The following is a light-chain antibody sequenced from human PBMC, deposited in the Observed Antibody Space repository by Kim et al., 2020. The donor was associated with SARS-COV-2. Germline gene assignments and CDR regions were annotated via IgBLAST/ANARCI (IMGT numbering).Light chain of an antibody. V-gene: IGKV3-15*01. CDR1: QSVSSY. CDR3: QQYNNWPLLT. CDR2: GAS. Sequence: STGERATLSCRARQSVSSYLAWYQQKPGQAPRLLIYGASTRATGIPARFSGSGSGTEFTLTISRLQSEDFAGYYCQQYNNWPLLTFGGGTKVDIK. J-gene: IGKJ4*01.